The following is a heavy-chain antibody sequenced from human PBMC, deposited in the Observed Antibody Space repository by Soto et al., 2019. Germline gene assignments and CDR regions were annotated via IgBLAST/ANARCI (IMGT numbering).Heavy chain of an antibody. D-gene: IGHD3-10*01. J-gene: IGHJ4*02. CDR3: ARDEYYGSGYTL. Sequence: QLQLQESGSGLVKPSQTLSLTCAVSGESISSGGYSWNWIRQPPKKGLEWVGYIYQSGTTYYNPSLKSRVTISVDTSKHQFSLQLTSVTAADTAVYYCARDEYYGSGYTLWCQGTLVTVPS. CDR1: GESISSGGYS. V-gene: IGHV4-30-2*05. CDR2: IYQSGTT.